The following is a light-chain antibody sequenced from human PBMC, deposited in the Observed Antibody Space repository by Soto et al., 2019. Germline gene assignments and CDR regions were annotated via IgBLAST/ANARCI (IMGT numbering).Light chain of an antibody. J-gene: IGLJ2*01. Sequence: QSVLTQPASVSASPGQSITISCTGTSSDIGAYNSVSWYQQHPGEAPQLIIYDVSYRPSGISSRFSGSKSGNTASLTVSGLQADDDANYYCASYTTGRIRGFGGGTKVTVL. CDR1: SSDIGAYNS. CDR3: ASYTTGRIRG. CDR2: DVS. V-gene: IGLV2-14*03.